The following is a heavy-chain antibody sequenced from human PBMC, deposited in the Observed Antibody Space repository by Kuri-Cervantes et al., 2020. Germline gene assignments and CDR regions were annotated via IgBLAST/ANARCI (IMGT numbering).Heavy chain of an antibody. D-gene: IGHD1-26*01. J-gene: IGHJ4*02. CDR1: GFTFDDYA. V-gene: IGHV3-9*01. Sequence: SLKISCAASGFTFDDYAMHWVRQVPGKGLEWVSGISWNSGIIGYADSVKGRFTISRDNAKNTVYLHMSSLRDEDTAVYYCAREGLEGAGDYWGQGALVTVSS. CDR2: ISWNSGII. CDR3: AREGLEGAGDY.